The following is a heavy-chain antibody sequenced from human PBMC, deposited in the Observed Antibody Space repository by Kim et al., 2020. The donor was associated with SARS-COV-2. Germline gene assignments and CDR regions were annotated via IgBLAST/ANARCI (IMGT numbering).Heavy chain of an antibody. D-gene: IGHD2-2*01. CDR3: ARCTARGGCYGLNHDV. CDR2: ITGSGDRR. Sequence: GGSLRLFCAASGITLRDYVISWVRQAPGKGLEWVSLITGSGDRRKYAGAVRGRFTISRDNSKNTVSLEMNSLRVDDTAVYYCARCTARGGCYGLNHDVWG. J-gene: IGHJ6*01. CDR1: GITLRDYV. V-gene: IGHV3-23*01.